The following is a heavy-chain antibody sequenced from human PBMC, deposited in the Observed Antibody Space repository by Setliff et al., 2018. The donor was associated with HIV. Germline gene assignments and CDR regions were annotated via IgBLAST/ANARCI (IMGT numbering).Heavy chain of an antibody. D-gene: IGHD3-22*01. V-gene: IGHV3-73*01. CDR2: IKTEAEGYAT. Sequence: HPGGSLRLSCAASGFAFSSYAMNWVRQASGKGLEWVGRIKTEAEGYATAYAASVKGRFTISRDDSKNTAYLQMSSLKTEDTAVYYCARPQHIYDDSSDDYWGQGTLVTVSS. CDR1: GFAFSSYA. J-gene: IGHJ4*02. CDR3: ARPQHIYDDSSDDY.